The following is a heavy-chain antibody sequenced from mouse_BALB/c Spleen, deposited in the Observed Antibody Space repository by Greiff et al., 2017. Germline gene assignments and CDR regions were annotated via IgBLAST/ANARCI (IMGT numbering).Heavy chain of an antibody. D-gene: IGHD1-2*01. Sequence: EVQRVESGGGLVQPGGSLKLSCAASGFTFSSYTMSWVRQTPEKRLEWVAYISNGGGSTYYPDTVKGRFTISRDNAKDTLYLQMSSLKSEDTAMYYCARNYYGPGAYWGQGTLVTVSA. V-gene: IGHV5-12-2*01. CDR2: ISNGGGST. J-gene: IGHJ3*01. CDR1: GFTFSSYT. CDR3: ARNYYGPGAY.